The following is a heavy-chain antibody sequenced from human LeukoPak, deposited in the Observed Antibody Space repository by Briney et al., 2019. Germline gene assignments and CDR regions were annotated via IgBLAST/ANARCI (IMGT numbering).Heavy chain of an antibody. D-gene: IGHD3-10*01. CDR1: GYTFTGYY. Sequence: ASVKVSCKASGYTFTGYYMHWVRQAPGQGLEWMGWINPNSGGTNYAQKFQGRVTMTRDTSISTAYMELSRLRSDDTAVYYCARHDYGLGSYGNWSDPWGQGTLVTVSS. CDR2: INPNSGGT. V-gene: IGHV1-2*02. J-gene: IGHJ5*02. CDR3: ARHDYGLGSYGNWSDP.